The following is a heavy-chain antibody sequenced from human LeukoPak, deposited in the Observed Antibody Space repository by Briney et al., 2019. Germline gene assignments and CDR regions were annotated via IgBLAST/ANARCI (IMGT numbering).Heavy chain of an antibody. D-gene: IGHD2/OR15-2a*01. V-gene: IGHV3-7*04. Sequence: GGSLRLSCAAYGFTFSSYGMSWVRQAPGKGLEWVASIKEDGSEKYYVDSVEGRFTISRDNAKNSLSLQMNSLRAEDSAVYYCARGFYGHDPYYYYMDVWGKGTTVTVSS. CDR3: ARGFYGHDPYYYYMDV. CDR2: IKEDGSEK. J-gene: IGHJ6*03. CDR1: GFTFSSYG.